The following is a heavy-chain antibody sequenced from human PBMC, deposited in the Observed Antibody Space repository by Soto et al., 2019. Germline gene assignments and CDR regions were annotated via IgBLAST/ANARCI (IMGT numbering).Heavy chain of an antibody. Sequence: EVQLLESGGGLVQPGRSLRLSCAASGFTFSSYAMSWVRQAPGKGLEWVSAISGSGGSTYYADSVKGRFTISRDNSKNTLYLQMNSLRAEDTAVYYCAKDKAVLRYFDWSLDAFDIWGQGTMVTVSS. D-gene: IGHD3-9*01. J-gene: IGHJ3*02. V-gene: IGHV3-23*01. CDR2: ISGSGGST. CDR3: AKDKAVLRYFDWSLDAFDI. CDR1: GFTFSSYA.